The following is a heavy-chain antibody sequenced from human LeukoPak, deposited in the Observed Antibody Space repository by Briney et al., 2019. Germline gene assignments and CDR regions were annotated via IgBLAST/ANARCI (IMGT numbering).Heavy chain of an antibody. CDR3: LIGHYSDY. CDR2: IKEDGSEK. CDR1: GFVFSNYW. V-gene: IGHV3-7*01. J-gene: IGHJ4*02. Sequence: GGSLRLSCAASGFVFSNYWMNWVRQAPGKGLEWVANIKEDGSEKNYVDSVRGRFTISRDNAKNSLYLQMNNLRADDTALYYWLIGHYSDYTSQGTLVTVSS. D-gene: IGHD2/OR15-2a*01.